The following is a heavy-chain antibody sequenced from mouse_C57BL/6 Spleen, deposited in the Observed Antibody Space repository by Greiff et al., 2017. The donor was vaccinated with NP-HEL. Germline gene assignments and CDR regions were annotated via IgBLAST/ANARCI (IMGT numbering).Heavy chain of an antibody. CDR1: GFTFSSYA. CDR2: ISDGGSYT. Sequence: EVQVVESGGGLVKPGGSLKLSCAASGFTFSSYAMSWVRQTPEKRLEWVATISDGGSYTYYPDNVKGRFTISRDNAKNNLYLQMSHLKSEDTAMYYCARMDRLYFDYWGQGTTLTVSS. J-gene: IGHJ2*01. V-gene: IGHV5-4*01. CDR3: ARMDRLYFDY.